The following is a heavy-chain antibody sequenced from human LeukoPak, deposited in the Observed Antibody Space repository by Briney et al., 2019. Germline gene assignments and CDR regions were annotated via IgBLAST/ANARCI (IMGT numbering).Heavy chain of an antibody. D-gene: IGHD3-10*01. Sequence: ASVKVSCKASGYIFSNYNINWVRQATGQGLEWMGWMSPNSDNAGYAPKFQGRVTMTRNTSVSTAYMDLSSLTSEDTAVYYCVRVVGYHGSGTYYKEGFDPWGQGTLVIVSS. V-gene: IGHV1-8*02. J-gene: IGHJ5*02. CDR1: GYIFSNYN. CDR2: MSPNSDNA. CDR3: VRVVGYHGSGTYYKEGFDP.